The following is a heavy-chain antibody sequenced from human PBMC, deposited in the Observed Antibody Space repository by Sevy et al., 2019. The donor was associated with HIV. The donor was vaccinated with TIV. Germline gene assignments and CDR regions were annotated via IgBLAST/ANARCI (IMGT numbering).Heavy chain of an antibody. J-gene: IGHJ6*03. CDR3: AKGGGGHYDPDEIGYYFYYYNMDV. Sequence: GGSLRLSCAASGFSFDSYGMTWVRQAPGKGLEWVSGISGSGTRTYYADSVKGRFSISRDNSKNRLYLQMNSLRSEDSAIDYCAKGGGGHYDPDEIGYYFYYYNMDVWGKGTTVTVSS. CDR1: GFSFDSYG. CDR2: ISGSGTRT. V-gene: IGHV3-23*01. D-gene: IGHD3-22*01.